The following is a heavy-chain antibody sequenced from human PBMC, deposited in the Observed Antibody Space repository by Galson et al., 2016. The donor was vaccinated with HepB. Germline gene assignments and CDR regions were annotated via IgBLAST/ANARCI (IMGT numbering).Heavy chain of an antibody. CDR1: GGTFINYA. CDR3: ATKRGNDVLTGYYSAFGP. V-gene: IGHV1-69*13. Sequence: SVKVSCKASGGTFINYAISWVRQAPGHGLEWMGGIIFIIGTANYAQKFQDRLTITADESTGIAYMELSSLRSEDTAVYYCATKRGNDVLTGYYSAFGPWGQGTQVTVSS. D-gene: IGHD3-9*01. CDR2: IIFIIGTA. J-gene: IGHJ5*02.